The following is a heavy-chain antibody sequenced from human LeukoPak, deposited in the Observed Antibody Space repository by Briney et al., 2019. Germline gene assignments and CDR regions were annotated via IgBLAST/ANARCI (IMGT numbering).Heavy chain of an antibody. J-gene: IGHJ4*02. D-gene: IGHD3-10*01. Sequence: GGSLRLSCAASGFTFSSYAMHWVRQAPGKGLEWVAVISYDGSNKYYADSVKGRFTISRDNSKNTLYLQMNSLRAEDTAVYYCARVVYWTNSGSYYRKDLGLDYWGQGTLVTVSS. CDR2: ISYDGSNK. CDR3: ARVVYWTNSGSYYRKDLGLDY. V-gene: IGHV3-30-3*01. CDR1: GFTFSSYA.